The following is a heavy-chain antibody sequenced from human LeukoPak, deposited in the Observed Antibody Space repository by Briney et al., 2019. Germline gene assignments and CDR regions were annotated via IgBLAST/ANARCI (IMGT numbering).Heavy chain of an antibody. CDR1: GGSISSYY. CDR3: ARDGRLGELSWGVFDY. D-gene: IGHD3-16*02. J-gene: IGHJ4*02. Sequence: SETLSLTCTVSGGSISSYYWSWIRQPPGKGLEWIGYIYYSGSTNYNPSLKSRVTISVDTSKNQFSLKLSSVTAADTAVYYCARDGRLGELSWGVFDYWGQGTLVTVSS. CDR2: IYYSGST. V-gene: IGHV4-59*01.